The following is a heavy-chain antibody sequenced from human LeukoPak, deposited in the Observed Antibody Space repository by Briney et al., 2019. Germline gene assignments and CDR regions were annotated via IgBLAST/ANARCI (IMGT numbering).Heavy chain of an antibody. CDR1: GFTFSSYS. CDR2: ISSSSSYI. J-gene: IGHJ4*02. CDR3: ARGKNGNPPGFDY. V-gene: IGHV3-21*01. Sequence: PGGSLRLSYAASGFTFSSYSMNWVRQAPGKGLEWVSSISSSSSYIYYADSVKGRFTISRDNAKNSLYLQMNSLRAEDTAVYYCARGKNGNPPGFDYWGQGTLVTVSS. D-gene: IGHD4-23*01.